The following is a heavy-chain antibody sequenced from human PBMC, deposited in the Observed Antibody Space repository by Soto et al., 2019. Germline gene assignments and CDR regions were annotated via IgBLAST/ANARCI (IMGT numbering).Heavy chain of an antibody. D-gene: IGHD3-10*01. J-gene: IGHJ6*02. CDR2: LHSGGDT. V-gene: IGHV3-53*04. CDR3: ARDGPYYYASRMDV. Sequence: EVQLVESGGGLVQPGGSLRLSCAASGIPVSSNYMTWVGQAPGKGLEWVSVLHSGGDTYYANSVKGRFTIYRHDSTNKLFLQMNSLTPEDTAVYYCARDGPYYYASRMDVWGQGTTVTVSS. CDR1: GIPVSSNY.